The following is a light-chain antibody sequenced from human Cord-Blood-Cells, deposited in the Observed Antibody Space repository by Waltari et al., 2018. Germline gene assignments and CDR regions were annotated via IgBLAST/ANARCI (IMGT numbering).Light chain of an antibody. CDR3: KQYYRTPVP. CDR1: QSVLYSSNNKNY. CDR2: WAS. V-gene: IGKV4-1*01. J-gene: IGKJ3*01. Sequence: DIVMTQSPDSLAVSLGERATINCKSSQSVLYSSNNKNYLAWYQENPVQPPKLLIYWASTRESGVPARLSGSGSATDFTLTISCMQAEDVAVYYCKQYYRTPVPCGPGTKVEI.